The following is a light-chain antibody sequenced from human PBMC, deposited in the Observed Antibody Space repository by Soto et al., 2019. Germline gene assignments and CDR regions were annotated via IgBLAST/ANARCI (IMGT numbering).Light chain of an antibody. Sequence: EIVLTQSPATLPLSQGERVTLSSRASESVGTCLAWYQHRPGQAPSPLIYDASKRAAGVPARFSGSGSGTDFTLTISSLESEDFAVYYCQQCSNWPPYTFGQGTKVEMK. CDR2: DAS. V-gene: IGKV3-11*01. CDR3: QQCSNWPPYT. J-gene: IGKJ2*01. CDR1: ESVGTC.